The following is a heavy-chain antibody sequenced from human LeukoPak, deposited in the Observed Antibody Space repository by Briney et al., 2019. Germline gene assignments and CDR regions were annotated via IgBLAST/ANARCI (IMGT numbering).Heavy chain of an antibody. CDR3: ARGRPGNDRRWYFDL. J-gene: IGHJ2*01. CDR2: INHSGST. V-gene: IGHV4-34*01. CDR1: GGSFSGYY. D-gene: IGHD1-1*01. Sequence: PSETLSLTCAVYGGSFSGYYWSWIRQPQGKGMEWIGEINHSGSTNYNPSLKSRVTITVDTSKNKYSLKLSSVTAADTAVYYCARGRPGNDRRWYFDLWGRGTLVTVSS.